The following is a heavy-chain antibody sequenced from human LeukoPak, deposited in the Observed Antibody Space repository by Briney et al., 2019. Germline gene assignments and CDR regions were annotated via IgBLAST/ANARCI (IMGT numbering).Heavy chain of an antibody. Sequence: GGSLRLSCAASGFTFDDYAMHWVRHAPGKGLERVSGISWNSGSIGYADSVKGRFTISRDNAKNSLYLQMNSLRAEDTALYYCSKAGIGDFWSGYYTTFDYWGQGTLVTVSS. J-gene: IGHJ4*02. CDR2: ISWNSGSI. D-gene: IGHD3-3*01. V-gene: IGHV3-9*01. CDR1: GFTFDDYA. CDR3: SKAGIGDFWSGYYTTFDY.